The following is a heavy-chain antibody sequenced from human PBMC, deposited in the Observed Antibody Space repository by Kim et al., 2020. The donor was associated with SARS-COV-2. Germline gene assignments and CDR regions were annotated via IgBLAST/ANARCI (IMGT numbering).Heavy chain of an antibody. CDR2: INTNTGNP. CDR1: GYTFTTYA. V-gene: IGHV7-4-1*02. D-gene: IGHD6-19*01. CDR3: ARHIRITVAGFNPHNWFDP. J-gene: IGHJ5*02. Sequence: ASVKVSCKTSGYTFTTYAMNWVRQAPGQGLEWMGWINTNTGNPTYAQGFTGRFVFSVDTSVSTAYLQISSLKAEDTAVYYCARHIRITVAGFNPHNWFDPWGQGTLVTVSS.